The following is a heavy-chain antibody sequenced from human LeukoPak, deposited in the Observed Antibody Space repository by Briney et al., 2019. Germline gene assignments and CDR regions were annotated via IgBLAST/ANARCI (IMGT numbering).Heavy chain of an antibody. D-gene: IGHD3-16*02. J-gene: IGHJ4*02. CDR1: GVTFSSYA. Sequence: ASVKVSCKASGVTFSSYAISWVRQAPGQGLEWMGSISVYNGNTKYAQKFQGRVTMTTDTSTSTAYMELRSLKSDDTAVYYCARDQYDYVWGSYRPYFDYWGQGTLVTVSS. CDR2: ISVYNGNT. CDR3: ARDQYDYVWGSYRPYFDY. V-gene: IGHV1-18*01.